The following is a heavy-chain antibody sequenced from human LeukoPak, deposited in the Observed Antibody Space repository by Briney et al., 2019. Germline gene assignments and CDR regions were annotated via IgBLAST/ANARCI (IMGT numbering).Heavy chain of an antibody. D-gene: IGHD3-3*01. Sequence: GASVKVSCKASGYIFTSYYMHWVRQAPGQGLEWMGIINPSGGSTSYTQKFQGRVTMTRDTSTTTVYMELSSLRSQDTAVYYCARVGDFWSGYPQRNWFDPWGQGTLVTVSS. J-gene: IGHJ5*02. CDR2: INPSGGST. CDR1: GYIFTSYY. CDR3: ARVGDFWSGYPQRNWFDP. V-gene: IGHV1-46*01.